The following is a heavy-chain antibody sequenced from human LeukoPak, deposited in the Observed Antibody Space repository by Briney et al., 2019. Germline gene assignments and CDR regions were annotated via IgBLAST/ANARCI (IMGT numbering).Heavy chain of an antibody. CDR1: GFTFSNAW. Sequence: GGSLRLSCAASGFTFSNAWMSWVRQAPGKGLEWVGRIKSKTDGGTTDYAAPVKGRFTISRDDSKNTLYLQMNSLKTEDTAVYYCTKRVKYGGTWDHFADWGQGTLVTVSS. V-gene: IGHV3-15*01. D-gene: IGHD1-26*01. J-gene: IGHJ4*02. CDR2: IKSKTDGGTT. CDR3: TKRVKYGGTWDHFAD.